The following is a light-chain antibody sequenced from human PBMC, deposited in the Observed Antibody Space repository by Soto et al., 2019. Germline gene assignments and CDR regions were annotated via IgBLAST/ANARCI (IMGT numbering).Light chain of an antibody. V-gene: IGKV3-15*01. J-gene: IGKJ2*01. CDR2: DAS. CDR3: QQYYQWPSYT. CDR1: QGIKDY. Sequence: EIVMTQSPATLSVSPGERATLSCRASQGIKDYVAWFQQKPGQAPRLIVYDASTRANAIPARFSGSGSGTEFTLTINTLQPEDFAFYYCQQYYQWPSYTFGQGTKVDIK.